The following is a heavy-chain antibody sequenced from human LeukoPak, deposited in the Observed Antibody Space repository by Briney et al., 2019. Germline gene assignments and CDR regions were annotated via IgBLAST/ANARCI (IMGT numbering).Heavy chain of an antibody. CDR2: IKEDGSVE. J-gene: IGHJ5*02. CDR3: ARVGMSGYSSGWCDH. V-gene: IGHV3-7*03. Sequence: PGGSLRLSCAASGFTFSRYWMSWVRQAPGKGLEWVANIKEDGSVEHYVDSVKGRFTISRDNAKNSMYLQMNSLRAEDTAVYYCARVGMSGYSSGWCDHWGQGTLVTVSS. CDR1: GFTFSRYW. D-gene: IGHD6-19*01.